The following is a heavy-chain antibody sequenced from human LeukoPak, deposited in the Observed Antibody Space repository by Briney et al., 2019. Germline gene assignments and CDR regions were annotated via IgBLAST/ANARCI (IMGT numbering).Heavy chain of an antibody. CDR1: GFTFTSYD. Sequence: GGSLRLSCAASGFTFTSYDMNWVRQAPGKGLEWASFISSSGGTIYYTDSVKGRFTISRDNAENSLYLQMNSLRAEDTAVYYCARPPSITNPYYGLDVWGQGTTVTVSS. CDR2: ISSSGGTI. J-gene: IGHJ6*02. D-gene: IGHD3-3*01. V-gene: IGHV3-48*03. CDR3: ARPPSITNPYYGLDV.